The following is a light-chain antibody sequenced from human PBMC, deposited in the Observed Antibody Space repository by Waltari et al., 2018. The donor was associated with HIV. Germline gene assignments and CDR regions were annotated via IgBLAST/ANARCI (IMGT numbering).Light chain of an antibody. V-gene: IGKV2-40*01. Sequence: IVMTQTPHSLSVTPGEPASISCRSSQSLLDSDDEIPYLDWFLQRPGQSPQLRIYSNADRSSGVPDRFSGGGSVSNFTLKINKMEAGDFGVYFCMQRIAFPVTFGQGTRLEIK. CDR3: MQRIAFPVT. J-gene: IGKJ5*01. CDR2: SNA. CDR1: QSLLDSDDEIPY.